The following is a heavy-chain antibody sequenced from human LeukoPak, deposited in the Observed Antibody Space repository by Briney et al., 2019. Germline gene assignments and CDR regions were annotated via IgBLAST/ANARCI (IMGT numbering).Heavy chain of an antibody. V-gene: IGHV4-4*03. CDR1: GGSITTINW. CDR2: IYHTGLT. J-gene: IGHJ4*02. CDR3: GSNVIGWRALDH. D-gene: IGHD6-19*01. Sequence: PPETLSLTCDVSGGSITTINWWSWVRSSPGKGLEWIGEIYHTGLTKYNPSLQSRVIMSVDRSKNQFSLNMTSVTAADTAIYYCGSNVIGWRALDHWGQGTLVTDSS.